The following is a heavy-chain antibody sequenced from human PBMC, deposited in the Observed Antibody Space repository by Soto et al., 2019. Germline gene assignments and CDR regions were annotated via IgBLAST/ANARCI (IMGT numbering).Heavy chain of an antibody. CDR3: AGSPFNILVRDY. J-gene: IGHJ4*02. Sequence: EASVKVSCKASGGTFSSYAISWVRQAPGQGLEWMGGITPIFGTANYAQKFQGRVTITADESTSTAYMELSSLRSEDTAVYYCAGSPFNILVRDYWGQGTLVTVSS. V-gene: IGHV1-69*13. D-gene: IGHD2-15*01. CDR1: GGTFSSYA. CDR2: ITPIFGTA.